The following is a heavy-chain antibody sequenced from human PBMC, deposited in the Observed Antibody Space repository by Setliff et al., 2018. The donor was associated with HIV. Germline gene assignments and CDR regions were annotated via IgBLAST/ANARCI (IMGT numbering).Heavy chain of an antibody. CDR2: ITHSGST. CDR1: GGSFSGYY. D-gene: IGHD6-19*01. J-gene: IGHJ6*03. CDR3: AKGVAGLQYYYYYMDV. Sequence: SETLYLTCAVYGGSFSGYYWTWIRQPPGKGLEWIGEITHSGSTNYNPSLETRVTISVDTSKNQFSLKLSSVTAADTAVYYCAKGVAGLQYYYYYMDVWGKGTTVTVSS. V-gene: IGHV4-34*01.